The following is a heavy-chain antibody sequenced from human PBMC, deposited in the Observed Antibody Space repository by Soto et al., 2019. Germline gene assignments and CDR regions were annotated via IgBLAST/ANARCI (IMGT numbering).Heavy chain of an antibody. CDR3: ARSRPIGLPASNVCWFDP. V-gene: IGHV1-2*04. CDR2: INPNSGGT. D-gene: IGHD2-2*01. Sequence: QVQLVQSGAEVKKPGASVKVSCKASGYTFTGYYMHWVRQAPGQGLEWMGWINPNSGGTNYAQKFQGWVTITRETSISTAYMELSRLRSDDTAVYYCARSRPIGLPASNVCWFDPWGQGTLVTVSS. J-gene: IGHJ5*02. CDR1: GYTFTGYY.